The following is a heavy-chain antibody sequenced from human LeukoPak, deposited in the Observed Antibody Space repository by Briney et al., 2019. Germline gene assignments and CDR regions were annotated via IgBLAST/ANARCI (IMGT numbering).Heavy chain of an antibody. CDR2: IKCETDGGTT. CDR3: TTDGIYCSGGSCYRPFDY. CDR1: GFTFSNAW. D-gene: IGHD2-15*01. V-gene: IGHV3-15*01. J-gene: IGHJ4*02. Sequence: GGSLRLSCAASGFTFSNAWMSWVRQAPGKGLEWVGRIKCETDGGTTDYAAPVKGRFTISRDDSKNTLYLQMNSLKTEDTAVYYCTTDGIYCSGGSCYRPFDYGGKGTLVTVSS.